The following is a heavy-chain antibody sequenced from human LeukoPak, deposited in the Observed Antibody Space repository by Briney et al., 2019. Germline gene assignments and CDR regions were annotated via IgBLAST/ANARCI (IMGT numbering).Heavy chain of an antibody. J-gene: IGHJ5*02. V-gene: IGHV1-18*01. CDR2: TSAYNGNT. Sequence: GASVKVSCKASGYTFTSYGISWVRQAPGQGLEWMGWTSAYNGNTNYAQKLQGRVTMTTDTSTSTAFMELRSRRSDVTAVYYFAKSPPVAGSWFGPWGQGNLVTVSS. CDR3: AKSPPVAGSWFGP. CDR1: GYTFTSYG. D-gene: IGHD6-19*01.